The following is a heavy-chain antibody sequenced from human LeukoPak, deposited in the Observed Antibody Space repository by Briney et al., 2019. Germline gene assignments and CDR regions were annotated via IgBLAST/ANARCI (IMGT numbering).Heavy chain of an antibody. Sequence: ASVKVSFKASGYTFTSYDINGVRQATGQGLEWVGWMNPNSGNTDNAQKFQGRVTITMNTSISTASLELSSLRSEDTAVYYCARVGSSTSYYYYMDVWGKGTTVTVSS. V-gene: IGHV1-8*03. CDR2: MNPNSGNT. CDR1: GYTFTSYD. CDR3: ARVGSSTSYYYYMDV. D-gene: IGHD2-2*01. J-gene: IGHJ6*03.